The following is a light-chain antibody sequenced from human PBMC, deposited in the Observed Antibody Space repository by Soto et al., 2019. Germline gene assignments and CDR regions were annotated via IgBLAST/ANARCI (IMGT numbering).Light chain of an antibody. CDR1: QSVSSN. Sequence: EIVMTQSPATLSVSPGERATLSCRASQSVSSNLAWYQQKTGQAPRLLIYGASTRATGIPDRFSGSGSGTDFTLTISRLEPEDFEVYYCQQYGSSPRTFGQGTKVDIK. V-gene: IGKV3-20*01. CDR2: GAS. CDR3: QQYGSSPRT. J-gene: IGKJ1*01.